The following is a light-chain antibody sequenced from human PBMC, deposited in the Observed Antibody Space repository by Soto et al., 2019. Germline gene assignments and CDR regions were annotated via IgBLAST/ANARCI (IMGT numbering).Light chain of an antibody. V-gene: IGKV3-20*01. CDR1: QSVSGRH. Sequence: NVLKLSPGTLSLTRGERATFTCRASQSVSGRHLAWYQQKPGQAPRLLIYGASSRATGISDRFSGSGSGTDFTLTISRLEPEDFTVYYCQQYGISPITFGQGGLLEI. CDR2: GAS. CDR3: QQYGISPIT. J-gene: IGKJ5*01.